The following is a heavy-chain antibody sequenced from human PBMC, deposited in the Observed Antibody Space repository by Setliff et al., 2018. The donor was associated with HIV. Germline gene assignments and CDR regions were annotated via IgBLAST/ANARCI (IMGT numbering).Heavy chain of an antibody. J-gene: IGHJ4*02. Sequence: PGESLKFSCAASGFTFSNYNMHWVRQAPGKGLEWVALISYDGSKKFYADSVKGRFTISRDNSKNTLYLQMNSLRAEDTAVYYCVKVAYCTNGVCYHYFGSWGQGTLVTVSS. D-gene: IGHD2-8*01. CDR3: VKVAYCTNGVCYHYFGS. V-gene: IGHV3-30*18. CDR2: ISYDGSKK. CDR1: GFTFSNYN.